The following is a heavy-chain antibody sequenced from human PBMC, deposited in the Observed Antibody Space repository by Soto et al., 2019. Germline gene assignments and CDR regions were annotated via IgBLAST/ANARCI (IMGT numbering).Heavy chain of an antibody. CDR1: GGSISSSNW. CDR3: ARVGCSGGSCFPYFDY. Sequence: SETLSLTCAVSGGSISSSNWWSGGRQPPGKGLEWIGEIYHSGSTNYNPSLKSRVTISVDKSKNQFSLKLSSVTAADTAVYYCARVGCSGGSCFPYFDYWGQGTLVTVSS. CDR2: IYHSGST. D-gene: IGHD2-15*01. V-gene: IGHV4-4*02. J-gene: IGHJ4*02.